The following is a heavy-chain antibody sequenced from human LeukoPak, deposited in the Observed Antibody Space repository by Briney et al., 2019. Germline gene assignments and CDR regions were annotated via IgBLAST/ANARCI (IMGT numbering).Heavy chain of an antibody. J-gene: IGHJ6*03. D-gene: IGHD3-10*01. Sequence: ETLSLTCTVSGGSINSHTYYWGWVRQAPGKGLEWVSVIYSGGSTYCADSVKGRFTISRDNSKNTLYLQMNSLRAEDTAVYYCASGSGSYRTPYYYMDVWGTGTTVTVSS. CDR3: ASGSGSYRTPYYYMDV. CDR1: GGSINSHTYY. V-gene: IGHV3-53*01. CDR2: IYSGGST.